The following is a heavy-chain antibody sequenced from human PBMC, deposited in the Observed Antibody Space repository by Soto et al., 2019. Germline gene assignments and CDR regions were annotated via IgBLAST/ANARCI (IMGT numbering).Heavy chain of an antibody. D-gene: IGHD3-22*01. CDR2: IYYSGST. CDR3: ARVLHYYDSSGYYWPQFDY. Sequence: SETLSLTCAVYGGSFSGYYWSWIRQPPGKGLEWIGYIYYSGSTYYNPSLKSRVTISVDTSKNQFSLKLSSVTAADTAVYYCARVLHYYDSSGYYWPQFDYWGQGTLVTVSS. V-gene: IGHV4-30-4*01. J-gene: IGHJ4*02. CDR1: GGSFSGYY.